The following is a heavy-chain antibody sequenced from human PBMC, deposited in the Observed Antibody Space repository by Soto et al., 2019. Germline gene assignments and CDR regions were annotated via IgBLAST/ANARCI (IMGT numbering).Heavy chain of an antibody. CDR1: GDSVSSNSAA. V-gene: IGHV6-1*01. Sequence: PSQTLSLTCAISGDSVSSNSAAWNRIRQSPSRGLEWLGRTYYRSKWYNDYAVSVKSRITINPDTSKNQFSLQLNSVTPEDTAVYYCARDRTKVQLELFDYWGQGTLVTVSS. D-gene: IGHD1-1*01. CDR3: ARDRTKVQLELFDY. J-gene: IGHJ4*02. CDR2: TYYRSKWYN.